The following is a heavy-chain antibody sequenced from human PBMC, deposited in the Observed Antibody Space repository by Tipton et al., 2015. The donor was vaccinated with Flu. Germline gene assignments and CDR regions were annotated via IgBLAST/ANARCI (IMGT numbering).Heavy chain of an antibody. CDR3: ANSGRRGGSYYYYYGMDV. J-gene: IGHJ6*02. D-gene: IGHD1-26*01. CDR1: GFTFSSYA. Sequence: SLRLSCAASGFTFSSYAMSWVRQAPRKGLEWVSAISGSGGSTYYADSVKGRFTISRDNSKNTLYLQMNSLRAEDTAVYYCANSGRRGGSYYYYYGMDVWGQGTTVTVSS. V-gene: IGHV3-23*01. CDR2: ISGSGGST.